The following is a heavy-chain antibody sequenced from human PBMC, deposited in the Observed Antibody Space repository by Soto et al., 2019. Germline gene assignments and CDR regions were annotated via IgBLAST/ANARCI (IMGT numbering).Heavy chain of an antibody. CDR2: IYYSGST. CDR3: ARDQNFWSGYHNYYYYGMDV. D-gene: IGHD3-3*01. V-gene: IGHV4-31*03. CDR1: GGSISSGGYY. Sequence: SETLSLTCTVSGGSISSGGYYWSWIRQHPGKGLEWIGYIYYSGSTYYNPSLKSRVTISVDTSKNQFSLKLSSVTAADTAVYYCARDQNFWSGYHNYYYYGMDVWGQGTTVTVSS. J-gene: IGHJ6*02.